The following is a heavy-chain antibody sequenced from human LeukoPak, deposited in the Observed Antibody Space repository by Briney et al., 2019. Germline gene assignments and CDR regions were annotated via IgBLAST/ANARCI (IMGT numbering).Heavy chain of an antibody. J-gene: IGHJ6*03. CDR1: GYTFTYYY. Sequence: ASVKVSCKAAGYTFTYYYIHWVRQAPGQGLEWMGWISTYNGNTNYAQKLQGRVSMTTDTPTSTAYMDLRSLRSDDTAVYYCARDLRYSSGWSASGMDVWGKGTTVTISS. CDR3: ARDLRYSSGWSASGMDV. V-gene: IGHV1-18*04. CDR2: ISTYNGNT. D-gene: IGHD6-19*01.